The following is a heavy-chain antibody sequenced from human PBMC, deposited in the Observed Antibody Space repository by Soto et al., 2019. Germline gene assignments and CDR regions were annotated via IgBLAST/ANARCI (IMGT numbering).Heavy chain of an antibody. Sequence: ASETLSLTCDVSGDSISTYYWSWIRQPPGKGLEWIGYVYYSGSTLYNPSLESRVTMSIDMSKKQVSLKLTSVIAADTAVYYCARTRMIESWIDYWGHGTLVTVSS. J-gene: IGHJ4*01. CDR3: ARTRMIESWIDY. CDR2: VYYSGST. V-gene: IGHV4-59*01. D-gene: IGHD2-21*01. CDR1: GDSISTYY.